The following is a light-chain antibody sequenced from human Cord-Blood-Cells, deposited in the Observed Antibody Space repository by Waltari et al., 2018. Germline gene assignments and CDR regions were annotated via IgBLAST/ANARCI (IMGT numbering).Light chain of an antibody. CDR1: SSHIGAGSD. CDR2: GNS. V-gene: IGLV1-40*01. J-gene: IGLJ1*01. CDR3: QSYDSSLSGYV. Sequence: QSVLTQPPSVSGAPGQRVTIPCTGSSSHIGAGSDVHWYQQLPGTAPKLLIYGNSNRPSGVPDRFSGSKSGTSASLAITGLQAEDEADYYCQSYDSSLSGYVFGTGTKVTVL.